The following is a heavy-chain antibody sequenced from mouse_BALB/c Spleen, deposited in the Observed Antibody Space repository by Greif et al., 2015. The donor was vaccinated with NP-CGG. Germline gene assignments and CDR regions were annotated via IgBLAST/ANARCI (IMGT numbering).Heavy chain of an antibody. Sequence: EVQRVESGAELVRSGASVKLSCTASGFNIKDYYMHWVKQRPEQGLEWIGWIDPENGDTEYAPKFQGKATMTADTSSNTAYLQLSSLTSEDTAVYYCNGSPAIFYAMDYWGQGTSVTVSS. CDR3: NGSPAIFYAMDY. CDR2: IDPENGDT. J-gene: IGHJ4*01. CDR1: GFNIKDYY. V-gene: IGHV14-4*02.